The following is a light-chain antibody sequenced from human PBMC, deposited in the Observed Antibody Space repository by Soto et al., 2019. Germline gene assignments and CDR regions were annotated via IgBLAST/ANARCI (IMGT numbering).Light chain of an antibody. V-gene: IGLV7-46*01. CDR3: LLSYSGARLYV. J-gene: IGLJ1*01. CDR2: DTS. CDR1: TGAVTSGHY. Sequence: QAVVTQEPSLTVSPGGTVTLTCGSSTGAVTSGHYPYWFQQKPGQAPRTLIYDTSNKHSWTPARFSGSLLGGKAALTLSGAQPEDEAESYCLLSYSGARLYVFGTGTKVTVL.